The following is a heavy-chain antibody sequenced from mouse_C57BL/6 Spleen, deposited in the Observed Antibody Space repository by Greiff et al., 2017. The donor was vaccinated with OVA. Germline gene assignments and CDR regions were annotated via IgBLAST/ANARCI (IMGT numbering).Heavy chain of an antibody. CDR3: ARGYDYDGDWYFDG. CDR2: FHPYNDDT. CDR1: GYTFTTYP. D-gene: IGHD2-4*01. V-gene: IGHV1-47*01. Sequence: VQLQQSGAELVKPGASVKMSCKASGYTFTTYPIEWMKQNHGQSQEWIGNFHPYNDDTKYNEKFKGKATLTVEKSSSTAYLELSRLTSDDSAVYYCARGYDYDGDWYFDGWGTGTTVTVAS. J-gene: IGHJ1*03.